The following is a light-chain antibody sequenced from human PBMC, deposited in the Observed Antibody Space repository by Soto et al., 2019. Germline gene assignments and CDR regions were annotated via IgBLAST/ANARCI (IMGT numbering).Light chain of an antibody. CDR3: HQTFTPPLT. V-gene: IGKV1-39*01. CDR2: AAS. J-gene: IGKJ4*01. Sequence: DIEMTQSSSSLSASVGDSVTITCRASQSISNFLTWYRKSPGRAPELLIYAASTLQSGVPSRFSGSGSGTDFTLTIRSLQPEDFATYWCHQTFTPPLTFGGGTKVEI. CDR1: QSISNF.